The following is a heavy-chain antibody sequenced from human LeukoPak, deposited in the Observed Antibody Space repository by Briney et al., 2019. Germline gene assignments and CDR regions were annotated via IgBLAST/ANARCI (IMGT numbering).Heavy chain of an antibody. CDR3: ASGAEFDFWSGYYTS. CDR2: IYYSGST. CDR1: GGSISSHY. Sequence: SETPSLTCTVSGGSISSHYWSWIRQPPGKGLEWIGYIYYSGSTNYNPSLKSRVTISVDTSKNQFSLKLSSVTAADTAVYYCASGAEFDFWSGYYTSWGQGTLVTVSS. D-gene: IGHD3-3*01. V-gene: IGHV4-59*11. J-gene: IGHJ4*02.